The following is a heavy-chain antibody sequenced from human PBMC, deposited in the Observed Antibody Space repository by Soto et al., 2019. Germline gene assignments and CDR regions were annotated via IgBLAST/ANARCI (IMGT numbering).Heavy chain of an antibody. CDR2: ISVYNGTT. Sequence: APGKVSSKSSGYIFSNFGPSWVRQAHGQRLEWRGWISVYNGTTNSAEKFQGRVTMTTDTSRSTDYMEVRSLTSDDTAVYYCARDKGYGFGWSSSSGMDVCVQGTTVTVS. J-gene: IGHJ6*02. D-gene: IGHD3-16*01. CDR3: ARDKGYGFGWSSSSGMDV. CDR1: GYIFSNFG. V-gene: IGHV1-18*01.